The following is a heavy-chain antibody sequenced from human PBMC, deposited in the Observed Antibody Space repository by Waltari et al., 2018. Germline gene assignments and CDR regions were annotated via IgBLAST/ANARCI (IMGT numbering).Heavy chain of an antibody. J-gene: IGHJ4*02. CDR3: ARRSGLTGYSRGLLGY. D-gene: IGHD4-4*01. V-gene: IGHV1-8*01. CDR2: MNPHTVNT. Sequence: QVQLVQSGAEVKEPGASVRVSCKASGYTFTTYDIKWVRQATGRGLEWMGWMNPHTVNTGFAQKFQGRLAMTTDISRSTAYLEIRDLRSEDSAIYYCARRSGLTGYSRGLLGYWGQGTLVTVSS. CDR1: GYTFTTYD.